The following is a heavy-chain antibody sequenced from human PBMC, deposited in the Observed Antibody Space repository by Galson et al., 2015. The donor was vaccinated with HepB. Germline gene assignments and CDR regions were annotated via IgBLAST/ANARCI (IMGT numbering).Heavy chain of an antibody. J-gene: IGHJ6*02. CDR3: ARRGGSGSYYDYYGMDV. CDR1: GFTFSSYE. Sequence: SLRLSCAASGFTFSSYEMNWVRQAPGKGLEWVSYISSSGSTIYYADSVKGRFTISRDNAKNSLYLQMNSLRAEDTAVYYCARRGGSGSYYDYYGMDVWGQGTTVTVSS. CDR2: ISSSGSTI. V-gene: IGHV3-48*03. D-gene: IGHD1-26*01.